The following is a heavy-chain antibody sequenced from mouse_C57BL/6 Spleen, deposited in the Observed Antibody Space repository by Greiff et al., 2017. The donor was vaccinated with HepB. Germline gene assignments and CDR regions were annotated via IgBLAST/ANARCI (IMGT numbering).Heavy chain of an antibody. CDR1: GYAFSSYW. D-gene: IGHD1-1*01. V-gene: IGHV1-80*01. CDR3: ARFGSSYVDY. J-gene: IGHJ2*01. CDR2: IYPGDGDT. Sequence: VKLMESGAELVKPGASVKISCKASGYAFSSYWMNWVKQRPGKGLEWIGQIYPGDGDTNYNGKFKGKATLTADKSSSTAYMQLSSLTSEDSAVYFCARFGSSYVDYWGQGTTLTVSS.